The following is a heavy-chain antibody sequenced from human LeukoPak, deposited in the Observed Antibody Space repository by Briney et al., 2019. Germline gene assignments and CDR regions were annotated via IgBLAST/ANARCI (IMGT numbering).Heavy chain of an antibody. CDR3: ARDRDDETYYYGSGSYWFDP. Sequence: ASVKVSCKASGYTFTSYGISWVRQAPGQGLEWMGWISAYNGNTNYAQKLQGRVTMTTDTSTSTAYMELRSLRSDDTAVYYCARDRDDETYYYGSGSYWFDPRGQGTLVTVSS. V-gene: IGHV1-18*01. CDR1: GYTFTSYG. J-gene: IGHJ5*02. CDR2: ISAYNGNT. D-gene: IGHD3-10*01.